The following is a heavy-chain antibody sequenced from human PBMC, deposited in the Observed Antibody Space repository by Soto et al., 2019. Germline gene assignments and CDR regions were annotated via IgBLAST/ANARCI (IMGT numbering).Heavy chain of an antibody. V-gene: IGHV3-48*02. Sequence: GGSLRLSCVASGFSFSNYNMNWVRQAPGKGLEWVSYITDSSDTVHYADSVRGRFTIPRDNAESSLYLQMNSLRDEDTAVYFCARDFGHGYYLDYWGRGTLVTVSS. D-gene: IGHD3-3*01. CDR2: ITDSSDTV. CDR1: GFSFSNYN. J-gene: IGHJ4*02. CDR3: ARDFGHGYYLDY.